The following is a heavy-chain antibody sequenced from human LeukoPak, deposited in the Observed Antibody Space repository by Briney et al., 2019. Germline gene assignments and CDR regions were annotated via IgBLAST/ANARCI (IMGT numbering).Heavy chain of an antibody. CDR3: ARGPGLAMGKGYFDY. CDR1: GFSFSDYA. Sequence: PGGSLRLSCAASGFSFSDYAMHCVRQAPAKGLEWVAATSHNEGNRYYADSVKGRFTISRDNSRNTLYLEVNSLRTDDTAVYFCARGPGLAMGKGYFDYCGQGTLVTVSS. V-gene: IGHV3-30-3*01. J-gene: IGHJ4*02. CDR2: TSHNEGNR. D-gene: IGHD5-18*01.